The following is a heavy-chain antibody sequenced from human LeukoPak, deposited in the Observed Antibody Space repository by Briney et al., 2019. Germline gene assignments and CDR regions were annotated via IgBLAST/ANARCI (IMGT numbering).Heavy chain of an antibody. CDR3: TKGGGWYNDY. CDR1: GFTFSSFG. V-gene: IGHV3-30*02. Sequence: GGSLRLSCVVSGFTFSSFGMHWVRQAPGKGLEWVSFIPYDGSDQYYVDSVKGRFTISRDNSKNTLYLQMNSLRSDDTAVYYCTKGGGWYNDYWGQGTLVTVSS. CDR2: IPYDGSDQ. J-gene: IGHJ4*02. D-gene: IGHD6-19*01.